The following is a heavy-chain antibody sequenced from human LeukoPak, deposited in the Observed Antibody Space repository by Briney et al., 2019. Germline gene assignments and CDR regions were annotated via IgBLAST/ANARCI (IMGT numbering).Heavy chain of an antibody. CDR2: ISGTGDST. Sequence: PGGSLRLSCASSGFTFSNYVMTWVRQAPGKGLDWVSGISGTGDSTYYSGSVRGRFTISRDNSKNTVYLQMNSLRVEDTAVYYCAKGSSAVGGGLHAGYWGQGTLVTVSS. D-gene: IGHD6-13*01. J-gene: IGHJ4*02. CDR3: AKGSSAVGGGLHAGY. CDR1: GFTFSNYV. V-gene: IGHV3-23*01.